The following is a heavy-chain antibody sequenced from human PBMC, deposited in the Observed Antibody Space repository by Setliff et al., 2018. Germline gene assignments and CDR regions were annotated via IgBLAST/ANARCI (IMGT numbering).Heavy chain of an antibody. CDR1: GFTFSNHW. CDR2: IKQDGSDK. D-gene: IGHD6-6*01. Sequence: PGGSLSLSCAASGFTFSNHWLTWVRQAPGKGLEWVANIKQDGSDKYYVDSVKGRFTVSRDNAKNSLYLQMSSLRAEDTAVYYCARWTARAVDYWGQGTLVTVSS. CDR3: ARWTARAVDY. V-gene: IGHV3-7*03. J-gene: IGHJ4*02.